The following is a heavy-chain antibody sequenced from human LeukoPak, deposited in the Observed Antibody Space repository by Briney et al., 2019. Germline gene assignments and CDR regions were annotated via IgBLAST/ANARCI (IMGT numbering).Heavy chain of an antibody. CDR1: GGSISSGSYH. CDR2: INTSGTT. V-gene: IGHV4-61*02. D-gene: IGHD2-2*01. CDR3: ARYHVLNRGVNWFDP. J-gene: IGHJ5*02. Sequence: PSETLSLTCTVSGGSISSGSYHWSWIRQPAGKGPEWIGRINTSGTTNYNPSLNSRVTISVDTSKNQFSLKLSSVTAADTAVYYCARYHVLNRGVNWFDPWGQGTLVTVSS.